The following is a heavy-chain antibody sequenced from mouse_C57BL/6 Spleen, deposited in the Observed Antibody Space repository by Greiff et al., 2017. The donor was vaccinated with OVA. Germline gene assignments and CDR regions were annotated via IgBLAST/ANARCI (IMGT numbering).Heavy chain of an antibody. CDR1: GYTFTSYW. CDR2: IYPSDSET. V-gene: IGHV1-61*01. CDR3: ARRELIYAMDY. J-gene: IGHJ4*01. Sequence: QVQLQQPGAELVRPGSSVKLSCKASGYTFTSYWMDWVKQRPGQGLEWIGNIYPSDSETHYNQKFKDKATLTVDKSSSTAYMQLSSLTSEDSAVYYCARRELIYAMDYWGQGTSVTVSS.